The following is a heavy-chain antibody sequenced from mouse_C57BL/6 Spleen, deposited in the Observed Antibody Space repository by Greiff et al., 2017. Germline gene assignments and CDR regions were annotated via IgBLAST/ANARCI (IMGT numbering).Heavy chain of an antibody. V-gene: IGHV1-80*01. CDR2: IYPGDGDT. Sequence: QVQLQQSGAELVKPGASVKISCKASGYAFSSYWMTWVKQRPGKGLEWIGQIYPGDGDTNYNGKFKGKATLTADKSSSTAYMQLSSLTSEDSAVYFCARRDYYGSSPYWYFDVWGTGTTVTVSS. D-gene: IGHD1-1*01. J-gene: IGHJ1*03. CDR3: ARRDYYGSSPYWYFDV. CDR1: GYAFSSYW.